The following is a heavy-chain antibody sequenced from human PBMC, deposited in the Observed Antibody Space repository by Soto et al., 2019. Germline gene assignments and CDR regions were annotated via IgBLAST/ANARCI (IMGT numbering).Heavy chain of an antibody. V-gene: IGHV4-61*03. CDR3: AREYRIGTYYFGS. CDR1: GGSVSSETHF. Sequence: SETLSLTCAVFGGSVSSETHFWSWIRQPPGKGLEWIGYIYHSGITNSNPSLKGRLTISVDKSTNHFSLSLASVTAADTAIYYCAREYRIGTYYFGSWGQGTRGTVSS. D-gene: IGHD1-26*01. J-gene: IGHJ4*02. CDR2: IYHSGIT.